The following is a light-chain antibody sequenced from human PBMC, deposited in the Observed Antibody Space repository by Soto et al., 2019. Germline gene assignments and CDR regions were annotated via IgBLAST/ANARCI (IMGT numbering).Light chain of an antibody. CDR3: QQYNSWPLT. Sequence: EIVLTQSPGTLSLSPGERATLSCRASQSGSGTYLAWYQQKPGQAPRLLISGASRRATGIPDRFSGSGSGTDFTLTISSLQSEDFAVYYCQQYNSWPLTFGGGTKVDIK. CDR2: GAS. CDR1: QSGSGTY. J-gene: IGKJ4*01. V-gene: IGKV3-20*01.